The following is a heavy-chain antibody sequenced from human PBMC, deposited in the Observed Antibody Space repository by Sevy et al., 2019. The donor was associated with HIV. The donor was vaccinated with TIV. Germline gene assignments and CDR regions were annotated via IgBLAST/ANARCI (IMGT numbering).Heavy chain of an antibody. D-gene: IGHD3-16*01. CDR1: GFTFNNVW. J-gene: IGHJ1*01. CDR2: IKSKSDGGTT. Sequence: GGSLRPSCAASGFTFNNVWMSWVRQAPGKGLEWVAHIKSKSDGGTTDYAAPVRGRFTISRDDSKNTLYLQMNSLKTEDTAVYYCTTGGSLFQHWGQGTLVTVSS. V-gene: IGHV3-15*01. CDR3: TTGGSLFQH.